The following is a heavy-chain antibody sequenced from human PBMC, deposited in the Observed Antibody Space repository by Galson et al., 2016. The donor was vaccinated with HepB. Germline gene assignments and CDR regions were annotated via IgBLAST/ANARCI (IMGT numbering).Heavy chain of an antibody. V-gene: IGHV3-11*06. Sequence: SLRLSCAASGFSFSDYYMSWVRQAPGKGLEWVSFTSGSAYYTKYADSVKGRFSISRDNAKNSLFLQMNSLRDEDTAVYYCARVGYYIGLSSSNWYFGLWGRGTLVTVSS. CDR2: TSGSAYYT. J-gene: IGHJ2*01. CDR3: ARVGYYIGLSSSNWYFGL. D-gene: IGHD1-26*01. CDR1: GFSFSDYY.